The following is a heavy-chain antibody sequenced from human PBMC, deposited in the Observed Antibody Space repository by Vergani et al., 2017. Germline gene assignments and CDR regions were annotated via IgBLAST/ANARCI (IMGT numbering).Heavy chain of an antibody. D-gene: IGHD1-26*01. Sequence: EVQLLESGGSLKQPGGSVRLSCAASGFTFSTYAMHWVRQAPGKGLEWVSALTGGGGSTYYADSFKGRFIISRDNSRDTLYLQMNSLRPEYTATYYCVKDAVSYENFFDSWGQGTLVTVSS. CDR2: LTGGGGST. CDR1: GFTFSTYA. V-gene: IGHV3-23*01. J-gene: IGHJ4*02. CDR3: VKDAVSYENFFDS.